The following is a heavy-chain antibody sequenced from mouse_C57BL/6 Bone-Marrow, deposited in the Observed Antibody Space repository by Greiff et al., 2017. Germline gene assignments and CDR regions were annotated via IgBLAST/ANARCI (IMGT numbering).Heavy chain of an antibody. Sequence: EVKLQESGAELVKPGASVKLSCTASGFNIKDYYMHWVKQRTEQGLEWIGRIDPEDGETKYAPKFQGKATITAATSSNTAYLQLSSLTSEDTAVYYCARAAQAPEPRVSFDYWGQGTTLTVSS. CDR3: ARAAQAPEPRVSFDY. CDR2: IDPEDGET. D-gene: IGHD3-2*02. V-gene: IGHV14-2*01. CDR1: GFNIKDYY. J-gene: IGHJ2*01.